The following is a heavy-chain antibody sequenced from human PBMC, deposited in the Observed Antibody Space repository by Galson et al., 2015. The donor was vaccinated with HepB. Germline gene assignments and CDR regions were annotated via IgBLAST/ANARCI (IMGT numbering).Heavy chain of an antibody. CDR2: IRYNGGST. J-gene: IGHJ4*02. CDR3: AKVNWNLGRDF. Sequence: SLRLSCAASGFTFSDYGMNWVRQAPGKGLEWVSGIRYNGGSTYYADSVKGRFTISRVNSRNTVYLQMNSLRAEDTAIYYCAKVNWNLGRDFWGQGTLVTVSS. D-gene: IGHD1-1*01. CDR1: GFTFSDYG. V-gene: IGHV3-23*01.